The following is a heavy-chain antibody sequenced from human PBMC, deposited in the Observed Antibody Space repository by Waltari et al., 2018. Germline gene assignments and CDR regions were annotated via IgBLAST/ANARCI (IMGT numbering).Heavy chain of an antibody. CDR1: GYTFTSYA. J-gene: IGHJ5*02. V-gene: IGHV1-3*03. CDR2: INAGNGNT. CDR3: ARDLSDSSGLSGGVGNWFDP. Sequence: QVQLVQSGAEVKKPGASVKVSCKASGYTFTSYAMHWVRQAPGQRLEWMGWINAGNGNTKYSQEFQGRGTMTRDTSGSTAYMELSSLRSEDMAVYYCARDLSDSSGLSGGVGNWFDPWGQGTLVTVSS. D-gene: IGHD3-22*01.